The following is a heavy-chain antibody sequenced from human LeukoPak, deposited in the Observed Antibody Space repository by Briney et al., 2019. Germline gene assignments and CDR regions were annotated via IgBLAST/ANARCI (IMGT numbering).Heavy chain of an antibody. V-gene: IGHV1-18*01. CDR2: ISAYNGNT. J-gene: IGHJ6*02. Sequence: EASVKVSCKASGYTFTSYGISWVRQAPGQGLEWMGWISAYNGNTNYAQKLQGRVTMTTDTSMSTAYMELRSLRSDDTAVYYCARDPPPDSSGWLRYYYYGMDVWGQGTTVTVSS. D-gene: IGHD6-19*01. CDR3: ARDPPPDSSGWLRYYYYGMDV. CDR1: GYTFTSYG.